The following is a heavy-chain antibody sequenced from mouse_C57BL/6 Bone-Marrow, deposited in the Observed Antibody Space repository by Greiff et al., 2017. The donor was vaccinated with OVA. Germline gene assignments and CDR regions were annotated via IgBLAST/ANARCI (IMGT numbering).Heavy chain of an antibody. D-gene: IGHD2-4*01. Sequence: EVQVVESGGGLVQPGGSLSLSCAASGFTFTDYYMSWVRQPPGKALEWLGFIRNKANGYTTEYSATVKGRFTISRDNSQSILYLQMNAVSAEDSSTYYCARYEGLRAFAYWGQGTLVTVSA. CDR2: IRNKANGYTT. CDR3: ARYEGLRAFAY. J-gene: IGHJ3*01. CDR1: GFTFTDYY. V-gene: IGHV7-3*01.